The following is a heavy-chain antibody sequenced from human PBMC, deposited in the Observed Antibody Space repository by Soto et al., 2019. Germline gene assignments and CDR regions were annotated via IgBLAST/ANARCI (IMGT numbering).Heavy chain of an antibody. CDR1: GFTFSSYA. Sequence: GGSLRLSCAASGFTFSSYAMHWVRQAPGKGLEYVSAISSNGGSTYYANSVKGRFTISRDNSKNTLYLQMGSLRAEDMAVYYCARAPSPLDFWVKYYFDYWGQGTLVTVSS. D-gene: IGHD3-3*01. J-gene: IGHJ4*02. CDR3: ARAPSPLDFWVKYYFDY. CDR2: ISSNGGST. V-gene: IGHV3-64*01.